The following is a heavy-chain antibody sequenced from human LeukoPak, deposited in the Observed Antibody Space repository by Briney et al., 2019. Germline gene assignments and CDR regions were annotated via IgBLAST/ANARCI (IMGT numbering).Heavy chain of an antibody. J-gene: IGHJ4*02. Sequence: SETLSLTCTVSGGSISSGGYYWSWIRQHPGKGLEWIGYIYYSGSTYYNPSLQSRVTLSVDTSKNQFSLKLSSVTAADTAVYYCARVEIYYDSSGYYGNYYFDYWGQGTLVTVSS. CDR3: ARVEIYYDSSGYYGNYYFDY. D-gene: IGHD3-22*01. CDR1: GGSISSGGYY. CDR2: IYYSGST. V-gene: IGHV4-31*03.